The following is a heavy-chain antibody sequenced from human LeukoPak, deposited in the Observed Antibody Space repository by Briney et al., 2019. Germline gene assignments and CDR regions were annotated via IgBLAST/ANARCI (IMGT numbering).Heavy chain of an antibody. D-gene: IGHD2-8*01. CDR1: GYTFTSYD. Sequence: ASVKVSCKASGYTFTSYDINWVRQATGQGLEWMGWMNPNSGNTGYAQKFQGRVTMTRNTSTSTAYMELSSLGSEDTAVYYCARGRILYSTPRLFDPWGQGTLVTVSS. V-gene: IGHV1-8*01. J-gene: IGHJ5*02. CDR3: ARGRILYSTPRLFDP. CDR2: MNPNSGNT.